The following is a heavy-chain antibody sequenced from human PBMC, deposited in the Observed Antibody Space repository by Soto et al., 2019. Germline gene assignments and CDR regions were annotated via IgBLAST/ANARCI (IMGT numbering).Heavy chain of an antibody. CDR3: ARAPFKSGYYYYNWFDP. Sequence: QVQLQQWGAGLLKPSETLSLTCAVYGGSFSGYYWSWIRQPPGKGREWIGEINHSGSTNYNPSLKSRVTISVATSKNQFSLKLSYVTAADTAVYYCARAPFKSGYYYYNWFDPWGQGTLVTVSS. V-gene: IGHV4-34*01. CDR1: GGSFSGYY. CDR2: INHSGST. D-gene: IGHD3-22*01. J-gene: IGHJ5*02.